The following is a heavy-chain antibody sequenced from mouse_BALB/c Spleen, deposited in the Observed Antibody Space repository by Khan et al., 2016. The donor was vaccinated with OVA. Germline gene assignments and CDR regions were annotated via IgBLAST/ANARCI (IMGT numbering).Heavy chain of an antibody. D-gene: IGHD2-10*02. J-gene: IGHJ3*01. Sequence: QVQLQQSGAELVKPGASVKLSCKASVYTFTSYYMYWVKQRPGQGLEWIGGINPSNGDAHFNEKFKTKATLTVDKSSSTAYMQLSSLTSEDYAVYYCTRAGYANPFAYWGQGTLVTVFA. CDR3: TRAGYANPFAY. V-gene: IGHV1S81*02. CDR2: INPSNGDA. CDR1: VYTFTSYY.